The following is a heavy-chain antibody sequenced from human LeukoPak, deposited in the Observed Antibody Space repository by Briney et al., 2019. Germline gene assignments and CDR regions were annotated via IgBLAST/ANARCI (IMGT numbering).Heavy chain of an antibody. Sequence: SVKVSCNSSGATCSSNAISWGRQAPGQGLEWMGGIIPIFGTANYAQKFQGRVTITADESTSTAYMELSSLRSEDTAVYYCARVGYCSSTSCYARGSYAFDIWGQGTMVTVSS. CDR2: IIPIFGTA. CDR1: GATCSSNA. D-gene: IGHD2-2*01. J-gene: IGHJ3*02. V-gene: IGHV1-69*01. CDR3: ARVGYCSSTSCYARGSYAFDI.